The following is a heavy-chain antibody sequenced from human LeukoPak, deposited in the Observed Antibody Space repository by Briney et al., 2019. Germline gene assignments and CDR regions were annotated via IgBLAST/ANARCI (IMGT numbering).Heavy chain of an antibody. CDR3: AKAGSFRGSSSLDY. D-gene: IGHD6-6*01. CDR2: ISGTGGNT. J-gene: IGHJ4*02. V-gene: IGHV3-23*01. Sequence: PGGSLRLSCAASGFTFSSYAMTWVRQAPGKGLEWVSGISGTGGNTYYADSVMGRFSISRDKSNNTLYLQMNSLKATDTAMYYCAKAGSFRGSSSLDYWAREPWSPSPQ. CDR1: GFTFSSYA.